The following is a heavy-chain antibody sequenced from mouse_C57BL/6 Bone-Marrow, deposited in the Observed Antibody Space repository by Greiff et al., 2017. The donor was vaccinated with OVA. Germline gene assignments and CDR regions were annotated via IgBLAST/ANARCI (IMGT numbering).Heavy chain of an antibody. CDR2: IDPENGDT. V-gene: IGHV14-4*01. Sequence: VQLKQSGAELVRPGASVKLSCTASGFNIKDYYMHWVKQRPEQGLEWIGWIDPENGDTEYASKFQGKATITADTSSNTAYLQLSSLTSEDTAVYYCTLYYYGSCDYWGQGTTLTVSS. CDR1: GFNIKDYY. J-gene: IGHJ2*01. D-gene: IGHD1-1*01. CDR3: TLYYYGSCDY.